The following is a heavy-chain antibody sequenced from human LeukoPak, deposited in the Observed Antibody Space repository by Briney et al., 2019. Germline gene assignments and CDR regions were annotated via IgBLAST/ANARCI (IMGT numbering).Heavy chain of an antibody. Sequence: ASVKVSCKASGYTFTSYDINWVRQATGQGLEWMGWMNPNSGNTGYAQKFQGRVTMTRNTSISTAYMELSSLRSEGTAVYYCARGGRGYYYYYMDVWGKGTTVTVSS. CDR1: GYTFTSYD. CDR2: MNPNSGNT. D-gene: IGHD1-26*01. J-gene: IGHJ6*03. CDR3: ARGGRGYYYYYMDV. V-gene: IGHV1-8*01.